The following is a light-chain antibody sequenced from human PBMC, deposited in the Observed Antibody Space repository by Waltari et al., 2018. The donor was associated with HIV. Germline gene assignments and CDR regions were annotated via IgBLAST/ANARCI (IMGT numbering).Light chain of an antibody. CDR3: AAWDDSLSGYVV. J-gene: IGLJ2*01. CDR1: SSNIGSNY. V-gene: IGLV1-47*01. Sequence: QSVLTQPPSASGTPGQRVTISCSGSSSNIGSNYVYWYQQLPGTAPKLLIQRNNQRPSGVPDRVSGSKSGTSASLAISGPRSEDEADYYCAAWDDSLSGYVVFGGGTKLTVL. CDR2: RNN.